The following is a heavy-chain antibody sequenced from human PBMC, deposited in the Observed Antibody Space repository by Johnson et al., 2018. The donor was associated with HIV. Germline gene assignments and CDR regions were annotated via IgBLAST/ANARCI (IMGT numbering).Heavy chain of an antibody. Sequence: QVLLVESGGGVVQPGRSLRLSCAASGFTFSSMHWDRQAPGKGLEWVAVISHDGSHKYYADSVKGRFSLSRDNAKNSLYLQMNSLRPEDTAVYYCARDHGWSRGWLFDAFDIWGQGTMVTVSS. CDR3: ARDHGWSRGWLFDAFDI. D-gene: IGHD6-19*01. CDR1: GFTFSS. CDR2: ISHDGSHK. J-gene: IGHJ3*02. V-gene: IGHV3-30*03.